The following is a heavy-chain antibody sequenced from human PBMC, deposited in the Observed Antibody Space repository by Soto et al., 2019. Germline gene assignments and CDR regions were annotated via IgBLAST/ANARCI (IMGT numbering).Heavy chain of an antibody. CDR3: ATDGSGRWGPFYYFDY. Sequence: ASVKVSCKVSGYTLTELSMHWVRQAPGKGLEWMGGFDPEDGETIYAQKFQGRVTMTEDTSTDTAYMELSSLRSEDTAVYYCATDGSGRWGPFYYFDYWGQGTLVTVSS. V-gene: IGHV1-24*01. CDR2: FDPEDGET. J-gene: IGHJ4*02. CDR1: GYTLTELS. D-gene: IGHD3-3*02.